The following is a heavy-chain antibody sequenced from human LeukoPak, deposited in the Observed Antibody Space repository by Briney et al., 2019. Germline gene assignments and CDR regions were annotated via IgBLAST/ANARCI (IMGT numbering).Heavy chain of an antibody. CDR1: GYTFTSYY. J-gene: IGHJ4*02. V-gene: IGHV1-58*02. CDR2: IVVGSGNT. Sequence: SVKVSCKASGYTFTSYYMHWVRQAPGQGLEWIGWIVVGSGNTNYAQKFQERVTITRDMSTSTAYMELSSLRSEDTAVYYCAADGTYYDILTGYYLQVPFDGWGQGTLVTVSS. D-gene: IGHD3-9*01. CDR3: AADGTYYDILTGYYLQVPFDG.